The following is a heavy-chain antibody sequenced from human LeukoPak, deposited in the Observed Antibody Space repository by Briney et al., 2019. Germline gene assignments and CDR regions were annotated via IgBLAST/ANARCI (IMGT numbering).Heavy chain of an antibody. Sequence: SETLSLTCTVSGGSISSYYWSWIRQPPGKGLEWIGYIYYSGSTNYNPSLKSRVTISVDTSKNQFSLKLSSVTAADTAVYYCARGGGSGTYYYYMDVWGKGTTVTVSS. V-gene: IGHV4-59*01. CDR1: GGSISSYY. CDR2: IYYSGST. D-gene: IGHD6-19*01. CDR3: ARGGGSGTYYYYMDV. J-gene: IGHJ6*03.